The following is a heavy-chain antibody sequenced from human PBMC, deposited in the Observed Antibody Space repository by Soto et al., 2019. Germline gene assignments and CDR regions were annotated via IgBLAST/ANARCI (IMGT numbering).Heavy chain of an antibody. CDR2: VSTSIVST. CDR3: ARDSGAALYGEDALDI. Sequence: QGKLVQSGPEVKKPGALVRVSCKASGYSFSGYDITWVRQAPGQGLEWLGWVSTSIVSTMSAENLQGRLSMTTDTSTATVYMELRGLRSDDTAVYYCARDSGAALYGEDALDIWGQGTMVTVSS. D-gene: IGHD3-10*01. V-gene: IGHV1-18*04. CDR1: GYSFSGYD. J-gene: IGHJ3*02.